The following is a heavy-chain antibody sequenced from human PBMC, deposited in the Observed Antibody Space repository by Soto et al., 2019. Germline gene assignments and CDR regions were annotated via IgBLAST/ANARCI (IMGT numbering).Heavy chain of an antibody. CDR2: INPSGGGP. CDR3: ARSDMGGDGELEV. D-gene: IGHD3-16*01. V-gene: IGHV1-46*03. Sequence: QVQLMQSGAEVKQPGASVKVSCKASGYTFTNYYMHWVRQVPGQGLEWMGIINPSGGGPAHAQNFRGRLTTTSDTSTTTIYMELNSLRSEDTAVYFCARSDMGGDGELEVWGQGTMVIVSS. J-gene: IGHJ3*01. CDR1: GYTFTNYY.